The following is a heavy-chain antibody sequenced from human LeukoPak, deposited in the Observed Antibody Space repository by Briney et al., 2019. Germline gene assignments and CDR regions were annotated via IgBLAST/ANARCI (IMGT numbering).Heavy chain of an antibody. V-gene: IGHV5-51*01. J-gene: IGHJ4*02. CDR1: GYTFTSYW. CDR2: IYPSDSNT. Sequence: GESLKISCKGSGYTFTSYWIGWVRQMPGKGLEWMGIIYPSDSNTRYSPSFQGQVTISADKSISTAYLQWSSLKASDTAMYYCARRPLLTGKFDYWGQGTLVTVSS. CDR3: ARRPLLTGKFDY. D-gene: IGHD3-9*01.